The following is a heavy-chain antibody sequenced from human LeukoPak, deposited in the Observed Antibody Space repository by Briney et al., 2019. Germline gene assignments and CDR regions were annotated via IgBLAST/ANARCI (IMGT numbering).Heavy chain of an antibody. V-gene: IGHV1-18*01. CDR2: ISAYNGNT. CDR3: ARDHGHKSVDY. J-gene: IGHJ4*02. CDR1: GYTFSSYG. D-gene: IGHD2-21*01. Sequence: ASVTVSCKASGYTFSSYGISWLRQAPGQGLEWMGWISAYNGNTNYAQKFQGRVTMTTDTSTSTLYMEVRSLRPDDTAVYYCARDHGHKSVDYWGQGTLVTVSS.